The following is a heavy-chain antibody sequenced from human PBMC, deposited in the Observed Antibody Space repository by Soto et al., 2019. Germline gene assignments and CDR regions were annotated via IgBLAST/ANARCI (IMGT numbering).Heavy chain of an antibody. CDR3: ARDYSSSWYSYYYGMDV. Sequence: GGSLRLSCAAPGFTFSDYYMSWIRQAPGKGLEWVSYISSSGSTIYYADSVKGRFTISRDNAKNSLYLQMNSLRAEDTAVYYCARDYSSSWYSYYYGMDVWGHGTTVTVSS. J-gene: IGHJ6*02. V-gene: IGHV3-11*01. D-gene: IGHD6-13*01. CDR1: GFTFSDYY. CDR2: ISSSGSTI.